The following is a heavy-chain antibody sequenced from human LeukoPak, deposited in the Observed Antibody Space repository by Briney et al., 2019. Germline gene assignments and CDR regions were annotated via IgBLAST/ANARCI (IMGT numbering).Heavy chain of an antibody. V-gene: IGHV4-34*01. J-gene: IGHJ4*02. CDR2: INHSGST. CDR1: GGSFSGYY. D-gene: IGHD2-2*01. CDR3: ARARYCSSTSCYGTFDY. Sequence: SETLSLTCAVYGGSFSGYYWSWIRQPPGKGLEWIGEINHSGSTNYNPSLKSRVTISADTSKNQFSLKLSSVTAADTAVYYCARARYCSSTSCYGTFDYWGQGTLVTVSS.